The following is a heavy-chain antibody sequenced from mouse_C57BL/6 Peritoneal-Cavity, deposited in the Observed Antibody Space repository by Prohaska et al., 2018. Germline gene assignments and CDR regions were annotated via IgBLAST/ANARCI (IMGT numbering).Heavy chain of an antibody. D-gene: IGHD4-1*01. CDR3: ARLTGFAY. CDR2: ISSGGSDT. Sequence: EVQLVESGGDLVKPGGSLKLSCAASGFTFSSTGMYWVRQTPDKRMEWVATISSGGSDTYEPDSGKGRFTISRDNAKNTLYLQMSSLKSEDTAMYYWARLTGFAYWGQGTLVTVSA. CDR1: GFTFSSTG. J-gene: IGHJ3*01. V-gene: IGHV5-6*01.